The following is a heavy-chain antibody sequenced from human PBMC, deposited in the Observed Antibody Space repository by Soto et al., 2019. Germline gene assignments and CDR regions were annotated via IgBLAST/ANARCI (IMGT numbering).Heavy chain of an antibody. CDR2: INPKSGGT. V-gene: IGHV1-2*04. Sequence: ASVEVSCKASGYTFTDYYMHWVRQAPGQGLEWMGWINPKSGGTNYAQKFQGWVTMTRDTSITTAHMELSWLRSDDAAVYYCARGPLSSSSQNLDYWGQGTLVTVSS. CDR1: GYTFTDYY. CDR3: ARGPLSSSSQNLDY. D-gene: IGHD6-13*01. J-gene: IGHJ4*02.